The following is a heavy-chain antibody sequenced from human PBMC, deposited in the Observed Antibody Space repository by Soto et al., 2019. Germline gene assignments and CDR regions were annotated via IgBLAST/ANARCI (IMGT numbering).Heavy chain of an antibody. CDR3: ARDGQRYHYYGSGSHRAFDI. CDR1: GYTFTGYY. CDR2: INPNSGGT. V-gene: IGHV1-2*04. Sequence: ASVKVSCKASGYTFTGYYMHWVRQAPGQGLEWMGWINPNSGGTNYAQKFQGWVTMTRDTSISTAYMELSRLRSDDTAVYYCARDGQRYHYYGSGSHRAFDIWGQGTMVTVS. J-gene: IGHJ3*02. D-gene: IGHD3-10*01.